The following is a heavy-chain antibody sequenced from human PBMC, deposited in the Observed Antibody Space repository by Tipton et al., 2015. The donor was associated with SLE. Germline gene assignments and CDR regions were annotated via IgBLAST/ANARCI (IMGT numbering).Heavy chain of an antibody. CDR1: GFPFTSVW. CDR3: ARELEGCSGDCLRY. D-gene: IGHD2-21*01. CDR2: IDSQGSVT. J-gene: IGHJ4*02. Sequence: SLRLSCAASGFPFTSVWMHWVRQPPGKGLVWISEIDSQGSVTNYADSVEGRFSIFRDNAKNTLFLEMNNLRVDDTAFYYCARELEGCSGDCLRYWGQGALVTVSA. V-gene: IGHV3-74*01.